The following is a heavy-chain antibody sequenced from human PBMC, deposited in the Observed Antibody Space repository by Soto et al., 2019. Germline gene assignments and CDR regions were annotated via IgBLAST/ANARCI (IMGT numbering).Heavy chain of an antibody. Sequence: QVQLVQSGAEVKKPGSSVKVYCKASGGTFSSYAISWVRQAPGQGLEWMGGIIPIFGTANYAQKFQGRVTITADESTSTAYMELSSLRSEDTAVYYCARDRRITGTYYYYGMDVWGQGTTVTVSS. J-gene: IGHJ6*02. CDR3: ARDRRITGTYYYYGMDV. D-gene: IGHD1-20*01. V-gene: IGHV1-69*01. CDR1: GGTFSSYA. CDR2: IIPIFGTA.